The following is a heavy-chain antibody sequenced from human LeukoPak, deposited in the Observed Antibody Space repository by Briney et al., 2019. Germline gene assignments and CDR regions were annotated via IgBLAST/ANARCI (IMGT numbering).Heavy chain of an antibody. CDR3: VRSRSYYFDY. J-gene: IGHJ4*02. D-gene: IGHD1-26*01. CDR1: GFTFDDYG. V-gene: IGHV3-20*04. CDR2: VDWSGGRT. Sequence: PGGSLRLSCAASGFTFDDYGMTWVRQDPGSRLEWVSTVDWSGGRTSYADSVKGRFTISRDNAKNSLYLQMNSLRAEDTALYFCVRSRSYYFDYWGQGTLVTVSS.